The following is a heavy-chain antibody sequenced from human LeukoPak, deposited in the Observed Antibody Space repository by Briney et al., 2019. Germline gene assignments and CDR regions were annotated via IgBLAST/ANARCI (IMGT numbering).Heavy chain of an antibody. CDR2: IIPLLALT. J-gene: IGHJ3*02. CDR1: GATFSIYT. CDR3: ASPWYSGSYYDAFDI. Sequence: SVKVSCKAPGATFSIYTITCVRQAPRQGPEWKGMIIPLLALTNFAQDFQGRVTITADKSTSTAYMELSSLRSEDTAVYYCASPWYSGSYYDAFDIWGQGTMVTVSS. D-gene: IGHD1-26*01. V-gene: IGHV1-69*02.